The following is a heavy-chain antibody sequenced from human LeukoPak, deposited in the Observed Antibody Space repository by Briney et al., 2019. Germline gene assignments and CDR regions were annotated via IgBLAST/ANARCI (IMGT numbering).Heavy chain of an antibody. CDR2: ISGRGGSS. V-gene: IGHV3-23*01. Sequence: TGGSLRLSCAASGFTFRSYAMSWVRQAPGKGLEWVSGISGRGGSSYYADSVKGRFTISRDNSKNTLYLQMNSLRAADTAVYYCASITMIDYYFDYWGQGTLVTVSS. J-gene: IGHJ4*02. CDR1: GFTFRSYA. D-gene: IGHD3-22*01. CDR3: ASITMIDYYFDY.